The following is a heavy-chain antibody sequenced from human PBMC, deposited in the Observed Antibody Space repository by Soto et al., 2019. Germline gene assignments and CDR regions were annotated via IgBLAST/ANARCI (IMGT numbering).Heavy chain of an antibody. J-gene: IGHJ4*02. Sequence: QVQIQQWGAGLLKPSESLSLTCAVYGGSFSGYYWNWIRQPPGKGLEWIGEINHSGSTNYNPSLKSRVTLSVDTSKNQFSLKLSSVTAADTAVYYCARGWGRISDYWGQGTLVTVSS. D-gene: IGHD7-27*01. CDR2: INHSGST. CDR3: ARGWGRISDY. V-gene: IGHV4-34*01. CDR1: GGSFSGYY.